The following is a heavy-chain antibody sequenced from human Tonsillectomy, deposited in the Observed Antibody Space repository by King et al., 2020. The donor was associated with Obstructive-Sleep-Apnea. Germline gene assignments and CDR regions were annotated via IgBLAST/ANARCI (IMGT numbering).Heavy chain of an antibody. J-gene: IGHJ6*02. CDR3: ARGGYYYGSAYGMDV. V-gene: IGHV4-31*03. CDR1: GGSISSGGYY. CDR2: IYYSGST. Sequence: QLQESGPGRVKPSQTLSLTCTVSGGSISSGGYYWSWIRQHPGKGLEWIGYIYYSGSTYYNPSLKSRATISVDTSKNPFSLKLSSVTAADTAVYYCARGGYYYGSAYGMDVWGQGTTVTVSS. D-gene: IGHD3-10*01.